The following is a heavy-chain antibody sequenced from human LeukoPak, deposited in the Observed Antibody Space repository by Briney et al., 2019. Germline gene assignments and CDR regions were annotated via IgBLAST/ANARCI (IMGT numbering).Heavy chain of an antibody. CDR2: INHSGST. V-gene: IGHV4-34*01. D-gene: IGHD6-19*01. CDR1: GGSFSGYY. Sequence: SETLSLTCAVYGGSFSGYYWSWIRQPPGKGLEWIGEINHSGSTNYNPSLKSRVTISVDTSKNQFSLKLSSVTAADTAVYYCARDGAVAGSDYWGQGTLVTVSS. J-gene: IGHJ4*02. CDR3: ARDGAVAGSDY.